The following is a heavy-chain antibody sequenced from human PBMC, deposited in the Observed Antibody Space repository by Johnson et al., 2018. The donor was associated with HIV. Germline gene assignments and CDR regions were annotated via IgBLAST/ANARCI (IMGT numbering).Heavy chain of an antibody. J-gene: IGHJ3*01. CDR3: ANEAVDSGAFDS. CDR2: IYSGGST. Sequence: VQLAESGGGLVQPGGSLRLSCAASGFTVSSNYMSWVRQAPGKGLEWVSVIYSGGSTYYADSVKGRFTISRDNSKNSLYLQMNSLRVEDTGVYYCANEAVDSGAFDSWGQGTMVTVSS. V-gene: IGHV3-66*01. D-gene: IGHD6-19*01. CDR1: GFTVSSNY.